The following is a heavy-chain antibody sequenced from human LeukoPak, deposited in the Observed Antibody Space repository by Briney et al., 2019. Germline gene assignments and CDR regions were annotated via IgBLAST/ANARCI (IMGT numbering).Heavy chain of an antibody. CDR2: ISYDGSNK. D-gene: IGHD1-14*01. CDR3: AKFSTTKGRGAFDI. CDR1: GFTFSSYA. V-gene: IGHV3-30-3*02. J-gene: IGHJ3*02. Sequence: GGSLRLSCAASGFTFSSYAMHWVRQAPGKGLEWVAVISYDGSNKYYADSVKGRFTISRDNSKNTLYLQMNSLRAEDTAVYYCAKFSTTKGRGAFDIWGQGTMVTVSS.